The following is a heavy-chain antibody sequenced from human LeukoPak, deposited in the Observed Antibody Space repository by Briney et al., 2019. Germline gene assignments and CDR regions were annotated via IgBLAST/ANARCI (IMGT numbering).Heavy chain of an antibody. CDR1: GFTFSSYA. CDR3: AKDPEEQLISWGPNWFDP. D-gene: IGHD6-13*01. V-gene: IGHV3-23*01. Sequence: PGGSLRLSCAASGFTFSSYAMSWVRQAPGKGLEWVSAISGSGGSTYYADSVKGRFTISRDNSKNTLYLQMNSLRAEDTAVYYCAKDPEEQLISWGPNWFDPWGQGTLVIVSA. J-gene: IGHJ5*02. CDR2: ISGSGGST.